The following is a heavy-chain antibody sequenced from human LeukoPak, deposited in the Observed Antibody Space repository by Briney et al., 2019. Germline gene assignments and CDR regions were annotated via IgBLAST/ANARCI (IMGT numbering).Heavy chain of an antibody. D-gene: IGHD3-22*01. Sequence: GGSLRLSCATSGFSFYNAWMNWVRQAPGKGLEWVGRIRSNSDGGTIDYAAPVKGRFTLSRDDSKDTLYLQMNSLQTEDTAVYYCATDFYDSTWGQGTLVTVSS. CDR3: ATDFYDST. V-gene: IGHV3-15*07. CDR2: IRSNSDGGTI. CDR1: GFSFYNAW. J-gene: IGHJ5*02.